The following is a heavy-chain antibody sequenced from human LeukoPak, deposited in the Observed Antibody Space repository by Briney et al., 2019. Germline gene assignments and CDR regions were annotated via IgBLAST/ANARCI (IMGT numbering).Heavy chain of an antibody. CDR2: ISAYNGNT. Sequence: ASVKVSCKASGYTFTSYGISWVRQAPGQGLEWMGWISAYNGNTNYAQKLQGRVTMTTDTSTSTAYMELRSLRSDDTAVYYCARDLSRPVGAKVESAPSPLDPWGQGTLVTVSS. D-gene: IGHD1-26*01. CDR1: GYTFTSYG. J-gene: IGHJ5*02. V-gene: IGHV1-18*01. CDR3: ARDLSRPVGAKVESAPSPLDP.